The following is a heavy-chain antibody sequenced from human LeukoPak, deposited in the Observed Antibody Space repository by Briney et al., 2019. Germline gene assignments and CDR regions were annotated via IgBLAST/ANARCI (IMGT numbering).Heavy chain of an antibody. D-gene: IGHD3-9*01. CDR1: GGSISSGGYS. CDR3: ARGTSPYDILTGYYGAYYFDY. J-gene: IGHJ4*02. CDR2: IYHSGST. Sequence: SETLSLTCAVSGGSISSGGYSWSWIRQPPGKGLEWIGYIYHSGSTYYNPSLKSRVTISVDRSKNQFSLKLSSVTAADTAVYYCARGTSPYDILTGYYGAYYFDYWGQGTLVTVSS. V-gene: IGHV4-30-2*01.